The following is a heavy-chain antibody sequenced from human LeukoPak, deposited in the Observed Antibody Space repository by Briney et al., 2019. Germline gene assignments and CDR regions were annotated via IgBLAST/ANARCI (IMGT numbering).Heavy chain of an antibody. CDR3: ARWEATGIVGVSGAFDI. D-gene: IGHD1-26*01. CDR2: VYYNGDT. J-gene: IGHJ3*02. V-gene: IGHV4-39*01. CDR1: GGSISRGTYF. Sequence: SETLSLTCTVSGGSISRGTYFWGWLRQSPGKGLEWVGTVYYNGDTYYSPSLKSRLTMSVDTSKNQFSLYLSSVSAADTAVYYCARWEATGIVGVSGAFDIWGQGTMVTVSS.